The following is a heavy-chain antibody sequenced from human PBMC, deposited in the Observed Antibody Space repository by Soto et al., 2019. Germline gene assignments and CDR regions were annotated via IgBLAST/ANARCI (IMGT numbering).Heavy chain of an antibody. CDR3: ARDPSYYGMDV. Sequence: ASVKVSCKASGYTFTSYAIHWVRQAPGQRLEWMGWINAGNGNTKYPQKFQGRVTITRDTSASTAYMELSSLRSEDTAVYYCARDPSYYGMDVWGQGTTVTVSS. CDR2: INAGNGNT. CDR1: GYTFTSYA. V-gene: IGHV1-3*01. J-gene: IGHJ6*02.